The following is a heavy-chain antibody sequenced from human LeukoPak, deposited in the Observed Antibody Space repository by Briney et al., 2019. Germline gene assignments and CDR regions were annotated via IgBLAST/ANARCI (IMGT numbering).Heavy chain of an antibody. J-gene: IGHJ6*03. CDR2: IYYSGST. D-gene: IGHD6-6*01. V-gene: IGHV4-59*01. CDR1: GGSLSSYY. CDR3: ARYFEYSSSSGPHFYYYYYYMDV. Sequence: SETLSLTCTVSGGSLSSYYWSWIRQPPGKGLEWIGYIYYSGSTNYNPSLKSRVTISVDTSKNQFSLKLSSVTAADTAVYYCARYFEYSSSSGPHFYYYYYYMDVWGKGTTVTVSS.